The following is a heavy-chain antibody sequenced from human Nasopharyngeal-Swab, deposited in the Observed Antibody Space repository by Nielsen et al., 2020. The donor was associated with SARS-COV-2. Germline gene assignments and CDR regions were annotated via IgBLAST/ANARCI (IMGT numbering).Heavy chain of an antibody. D-gene: IGHD6-19*01. J-gene: IGHJ5*02. CDR3: ARRAVAGSEGGNWFDP. V-gene: IGHV3-33*01. CDR2: IWYDGSNK. CDR1: GFTFSSYG. Sequence: GESLKISCAASGFTFSSYGMHWVRQAPGKGLEWVAVIWYDGSNKYYADSVKGRFTISRDNSKNTLYLRMNSLRAEDTAVYYCARRAVAGSEGGNWFDPWGQGTLVTVSS.